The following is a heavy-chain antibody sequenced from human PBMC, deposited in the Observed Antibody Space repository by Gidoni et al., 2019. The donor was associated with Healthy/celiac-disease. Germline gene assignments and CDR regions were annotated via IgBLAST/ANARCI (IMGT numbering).Heavy chain of an antibody. J-gene: IGHJ5*02. CDR3: AHGETYYYDSSGYQNWFDP. Sequence: QITLKESGPTLVKPTQTLTLTCTFSGFSLSTTGVVVGWIRQPPGKALECLALIYWDDDKRYIPSLKSRLTITKDTSKNQVVLTMTNMDPVDTATYYCAHGETYYYDSSGYQNWFDPWGQGTLVTVSS. V-gene: IGHV2-5*02. CDR2: IYWDDDK. D-gene: IGHD3-22*01. CDR1: GFSLSTTGVV.